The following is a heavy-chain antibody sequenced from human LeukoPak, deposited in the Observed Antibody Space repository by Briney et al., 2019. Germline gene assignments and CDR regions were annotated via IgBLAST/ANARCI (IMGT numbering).Heavy chain of an antibody. CDR1: GFTFDDYA. D-gene: IGHD2-2*01. J-gene: IGHJ6*02. CDR3: AKDIRSIVVSPDAMDV. V-gene: IGHV3-9*01. CDR2: ISWNSDII. Sequence: GRSLRLSCAASGFTFDDYAMHWVRQAPGKGLEWVSGISWNSDIIGYADSVKGRFTISRDSAKNSLYLQMNSLRPEDTAFYYCAKDIRSIVVSPDAMDVWGQGTTVTVSS.